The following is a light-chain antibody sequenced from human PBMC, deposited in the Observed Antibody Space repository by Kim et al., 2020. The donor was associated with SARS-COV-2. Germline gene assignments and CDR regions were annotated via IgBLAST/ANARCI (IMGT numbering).Light chain of an antibody. Sequence: SPWERATLSCRARQSVSSSYLALYQQKPGQAPRLLIYGASSRATGIPDRFSGSGSGTDFTLTISRLEPEDFAVYYCQQYVSSPRTFGQGTKVVIK. V-gene: IGKV3-20*01. J-gene: IGKJ1*01. CDR2: GAS. CDR3: QQYVSSPRT. CDR1: QSVSSSY.